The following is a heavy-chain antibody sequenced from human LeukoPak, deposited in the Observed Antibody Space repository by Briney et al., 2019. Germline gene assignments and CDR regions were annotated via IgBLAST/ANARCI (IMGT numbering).Heavy chain of an antibody. V-gene: IGHV3-7*01. CDR2: IKEDGSEI. CDR1: GFSFSSYW. Sequence: GGSLRLSCAASGFSFSSYWMSWVRQAPGKGLEWVANIKEDGSEINYVDSVKGRFTISRDNAKNSLYLQMNSLRAEDTAVYYCARDRGITIFGVTPSGFDYWGQGTLVTVSS. J-gene: IGHJ4*02. CDR3: ARDRGITIFGVTPSGFDY. D-gene: IGHD3-3*01.